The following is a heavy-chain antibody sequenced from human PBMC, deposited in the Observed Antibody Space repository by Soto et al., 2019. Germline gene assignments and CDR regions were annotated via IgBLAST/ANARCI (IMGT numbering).Heavy chain of an antibody. CDR3: AKNRGSGSYTNWNLDV. Sequence: EVQVLESGGGLVQPGGSLRLSCAASGFTFSNYAMSWVRQAPGKGLEWVSTINGGGDYTHYTDSVKGRFTISRDNSRNTLFRQMNSLRAEDTDVYYCAKNRGSGSYTNWNLDVWGRGTLVTVSS. CDR2: INGGGDYT. D-gene: IGHD1-26*01. J-gene: IGHJ2*01. V-gene: IGHV3-23*01. CDR1: GFTFSNYA.